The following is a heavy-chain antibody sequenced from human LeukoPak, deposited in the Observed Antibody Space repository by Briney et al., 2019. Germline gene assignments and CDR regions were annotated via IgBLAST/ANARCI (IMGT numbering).Heavy chain of an antibody. CDR3: ARSLRNQIWYDAFDI. CDR2: IYYSGST. V-gene: IGHV4-39*01. CDR1: GGSISSSSYY. Sequence: SETLSLTCTVSGGSISSSSYYWGWICQPPGKGLEWIGSIYYSGSTYYNPSLKSRVTISVDTSKNQFSLKLSSVTAADTAVYYCARSLRNQIWYDAFDIWGQGTMVTVSS. J-gene: IGHJ3*02. D-gene: IGHD2/OR15-2a*01.